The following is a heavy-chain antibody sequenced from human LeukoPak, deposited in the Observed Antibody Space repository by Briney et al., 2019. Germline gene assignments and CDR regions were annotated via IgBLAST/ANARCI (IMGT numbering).Heavy chain of an antibody. CDR3: ARLGGRRETYGWLGP. CDR2: INHSGST. V-gene: IGHV4-34*01. D-gene: IGHD3-16*01. CDR1: GGSFSGYY. J-gene: IGHJ5*02. Sequence: SETLSLTCAVYGGSFSGYYWSWIRQPPGKGLEWIGEINHSGSTNYNPSLKSRVTISVDTSKNQFSLKLSSVTAADTAVYYCARLGGRRETYGWLGPWGQGTLVTVSS.